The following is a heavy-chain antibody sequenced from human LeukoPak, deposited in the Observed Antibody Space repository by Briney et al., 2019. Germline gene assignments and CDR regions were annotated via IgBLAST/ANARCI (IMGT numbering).Heavy chain of an antibody. J-gene: IGHJ4*02. V-gene: IGHV3-21*01. Sequence: GGSLRLSCAASGFTFSSYSMNWVRQAPGKGLEWVSSISSSSSYIYYADSVKGRFTISRDNAKNTLYLQMNSLRAEDTAVYYCARGQYSSGSGDFDYWGQGTLVTVSS. CDR1: GFTFSSYS. CDR3: ARGQYSSGSGDFDY. CDR2: ISSSSSYI. D-gene: IGHD6-19*01.